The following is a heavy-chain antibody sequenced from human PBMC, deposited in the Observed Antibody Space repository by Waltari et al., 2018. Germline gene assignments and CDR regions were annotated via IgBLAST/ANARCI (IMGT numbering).Heavy chain of an antibody. D-gene: IGHD1-26*01. CDR2: IGGSGGTT. CDR1: GIPFRNYP. J-gene: IGHJ4*02. CDR3: AKLPTTGSFLDY. V-gene: IGHV3-23*04. Sequence: EVQLVESGGGLVQPGGSVRLSCAASGIPFRNYPVIWVRQPPGKGLEWVSAIGGSGGTTYFADSVKGRFTISRDNSKDTLYLQMNSLRAEDTAVYYCAKLPTTGSFLDYWGQGTLVTVSS.